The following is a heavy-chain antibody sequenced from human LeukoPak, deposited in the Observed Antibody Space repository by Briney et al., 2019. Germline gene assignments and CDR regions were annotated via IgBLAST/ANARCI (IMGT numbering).Heavy chain of an antibody. CDR3: ARLQWRGGEDDY. CDR1: GYTFTGYY. CDR2: INPNSGGT. J-gene: IGHJ4*02. Sequence: ASVKVSCKASGYTFTGYYMHWVRQAPGQGLEWMGWINPNSGGTNYAQKFQGRVTMTRDTSISTAYMELSRLRSDGTAVYYCARLQWRGGEDDYWGQGTLVTVSS. D-gene: IGHD6-19*01. V-gene: IGHV1-2*02.